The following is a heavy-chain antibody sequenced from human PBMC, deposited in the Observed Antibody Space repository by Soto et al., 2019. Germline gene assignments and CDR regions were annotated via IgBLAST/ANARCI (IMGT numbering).Heavy chain of an antibody. Sequence: QAHLQQWGAGLLKPSETLSLTCAVYGGSFSGYYWSWIRESPGRGLEWIGEISHSGSTNYHPSLRSRVTISVDTSKNHFSLKLSSVTAADTAVYYCARGGGTGIHPWSREYKYYGMDVWGQGTTVTVSS. D-gene: IGHD5-18*01. V-gene: IGHV4-34*01. J-gene: IGHJ6*02. CDR3: ARGGGTGIHPWSREYKYYGMDV. CDR1: GGSFSGYY. CDR2: ISHSGST.